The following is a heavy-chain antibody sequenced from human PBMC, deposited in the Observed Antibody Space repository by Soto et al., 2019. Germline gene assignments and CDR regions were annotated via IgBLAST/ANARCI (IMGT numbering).Heavy chain of an antibody. Sequence: PSETLSLTCTVSGGSISSYYWSWIRQPPGKGLEWIGYIYYSGSTNYNPSLKSRVTISVDTSKNQFSLKLSSVTAADTAVYYCARCKGTPRYYYYYGMDVWGQGTTVTVSS. D-gene: IGHD1-7*01. CDR3: ARCKGTPRYYYYYGMDV. CDR2: IYYSGST. V-gene: IGHV4-59*01. J-gene: IGHJ6*02. CDR1: GGSISSYY.